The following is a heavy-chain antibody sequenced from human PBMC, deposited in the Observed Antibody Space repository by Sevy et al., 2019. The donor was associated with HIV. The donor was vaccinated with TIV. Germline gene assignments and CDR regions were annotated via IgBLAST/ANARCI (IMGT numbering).Heavy chain of an antibody. CDR3: ARARRYCSSTSCPLGYYFDY. D-gene: IGHD2-2*01. CDR1: GYTFTGYY. J-gene: IGHJ4*02. Sequence: ASVKVSCKASGYTFTGYYMHWVRQAPGQGLVWMGWINPNSGGTNYAQKFQGRVTMTRDTSISTAYMELSRLRSDDTAVYYCARARRYCSSTSCPLGYYFDYWGQGTLVTVSS. V-gene: IGHV1-2*02. CDR2: INPNSGGT.